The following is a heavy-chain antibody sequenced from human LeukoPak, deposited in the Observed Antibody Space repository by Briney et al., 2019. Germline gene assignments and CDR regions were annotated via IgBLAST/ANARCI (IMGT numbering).Heavy chain of an antibody. V-gene: IGHV3-15*01. CDR1: GFTFSNAW. CDR3: TTGPSLGYCSGGSCAVHDY. Sequence: GGSLRLSCAASGFTFSNAWMSWVRQAPGKGLEWVGRIKSKTGGGTTDYAAPVKGRFTISRDDSKNTLYLQMNSLKTEDTAVYYCTTGPSLGYCSGGSCAVHDYWGQGTLVTVSS. CDR2: IKSKTGGGTT. J-gene: IGHJ4*02. D-gene: IGHD2-15*01.